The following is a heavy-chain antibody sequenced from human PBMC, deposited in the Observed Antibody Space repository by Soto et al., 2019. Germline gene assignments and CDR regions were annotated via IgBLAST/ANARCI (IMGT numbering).Heavy chain of an antibody. CDR2: INTNTGGT. J-gene: IGHJ5*02. CDR1: GYSFTDYF. D-gene: IGHD1-26*01. CDR3: ARWVGSSNWFDP. V-gene: IGHV1-2*04. Sequence: ASVKVSCKSSGYSFTDYFLHWVRQAPGQGLEWMGWINTNTGGTTYAQKFQGWVTMTRDTSINTAYMELSGPKSDDTAVYYCARWVGSSNWFDPWGQGTLVTAPQ.